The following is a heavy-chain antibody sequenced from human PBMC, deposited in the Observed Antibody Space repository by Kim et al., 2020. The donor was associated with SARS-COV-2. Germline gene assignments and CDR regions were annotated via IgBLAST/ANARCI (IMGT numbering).Heavy chain of an antibody. CDR2: IKSKTDGGTT. Sequence: GGSLRLSCAASGFTFSNAWMSWVRQAPGKGLEWVGRIKSKTDGGTTDYAAPVKGRFTISRDDSKNTLYLQMNSLKTEDTAVYYCTTEVSGSSWLNFDPWGQGTLVTVSS. CDR3: TTEVSGSSWLNFDP. V-gene: IGHV3-15*01. CDR1: GFTFSNAW. J-gene: IGHJ5*02. D-gene: IGHD6-13*01.